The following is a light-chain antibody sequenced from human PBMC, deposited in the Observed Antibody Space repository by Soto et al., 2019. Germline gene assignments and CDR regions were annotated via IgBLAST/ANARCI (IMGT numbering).Light chain of an antibody. CDR1: SSDVGSHNF. CDR3: SSYTSTNTWV. Sequence: QSVLTQPASVSGSPGQSITISCTGTSSDVGSHNFVSWHQQHPGKAPKFMIYGVNNRPSGVSNRFSCSKSGNTASLTISGLQAEDEADYYCSSYTSTNTWVFGGGTQLTVL. J-gene: IGLJ3*02. V-gene: IGLV2-14*01. CDR2: GVN.